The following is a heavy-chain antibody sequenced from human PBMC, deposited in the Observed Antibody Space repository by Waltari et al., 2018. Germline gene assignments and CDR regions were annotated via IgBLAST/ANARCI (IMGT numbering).Heavy chain of an antibody. CDR3: AFTLGYCSGGSCYHDYYYYYGMDV. Sequence: QLQLQESGPGLAKPSETLSPTCTVSAGSISSRSYYWGWIRQPPGPGPEGLGCIYYSGCTYYNPSLKSRVTISVDTSKNQCSLKLSSVTAADTAVYYCAFTLGYCSGGSCYHDYYYYYGMDVWGQGTTVTVSS. CDR1: AGSISSRSYY. CDR2: IYYSGCT. D-gene: IGHD2-15*01. V-gene: IGHV4-39*01. J-gene: IGHJ6*02.